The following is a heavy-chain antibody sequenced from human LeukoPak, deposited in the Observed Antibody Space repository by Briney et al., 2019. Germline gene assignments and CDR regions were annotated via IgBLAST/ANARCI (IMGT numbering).Heavy chain of an antibody. J-gene: IGHJ4*02. V-gene: IGHV1-2*02. CDR3: ARPYYYDSSGYYIDY. CDR2: INPNSGGT. CDR1: GYTFTGYY. D-gene: IGHD3-22*01. Sequence: ASVKVSCKASGYTFTGYYMHWVRQAPGQGLEWMRWINPNSGGTNYAQKFQGRVTMTRDTSISTAYMELSRLRSDDTAVYYCARPYYYDSSGYYIDYWGQGTLVTVSS.